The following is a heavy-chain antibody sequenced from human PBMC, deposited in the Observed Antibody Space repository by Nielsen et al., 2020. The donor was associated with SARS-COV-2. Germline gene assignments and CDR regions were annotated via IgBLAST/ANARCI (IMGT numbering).Heavy chain of an antibody. CDR1: GYTFTSYA. Sequence: ASVKVSCKASGYTFTSYAMNWVRQAPGQGLEWMGWINAGNGNTKYSQKFQDRVTITMDTSASTAYMELSSLRSEDTAVYYCARTSQGGRFDPWGQGTQVIVSS. D-gene: IGHD6-25*01. J-gene: IGHJ5*02. CDR2: INAGNGNT. V-gene: IGHV1-3*01. CDR3: ARTSQGGRFDP.